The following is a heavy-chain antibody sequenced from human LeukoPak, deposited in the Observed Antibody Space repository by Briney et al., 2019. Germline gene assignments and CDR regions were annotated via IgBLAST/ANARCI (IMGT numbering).Heavy chain of an antibody. CDR2: TYYRSKWYN. Sequence: SQTLSLTCAISGDSVSSNSAAWNWIRQSPSRGLEWLGRTYYRSKWYNDYAVSVKSRITINPDTTKNQFSLQLNSVTPEDTAVYYCASSPDYSSGWYESLGYYYMDVWGKGTTVTVSS. CDR1: GDSVSSNSAA. V-gene: IGHV6-1*01. D-gene: IGHD6-19*01. CDR3: ASSPDYSSGWYESLGYYYMDV. J-gene: IGHJ6*03.